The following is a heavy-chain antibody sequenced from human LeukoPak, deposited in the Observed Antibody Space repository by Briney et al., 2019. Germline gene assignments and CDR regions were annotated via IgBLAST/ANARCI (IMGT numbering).Heavy chain of an antibody. D-gene: IGHD1-26*01. CDR3: AREWARWFGP. J-gene: IGHJ5*02. CDR1: GYTFTSYD. Sequence: ASVKVSCKASGYTFTSYDINWVRQATGQGLEWMGWMNPNSGNTGCAQKFQGRVTMTRNTSISTAYMELSSLRSEDTAVYYCAREWARWFGPWGQGTLVTVSS. CDR2: MNPNSGNT. V-gene: IGHV1-8*01.